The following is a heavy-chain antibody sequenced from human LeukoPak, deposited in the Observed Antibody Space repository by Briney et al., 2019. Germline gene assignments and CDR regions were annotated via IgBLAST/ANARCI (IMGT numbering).Heavy chain of an antibody. CDR3: ARASLEVVTVIAFDI. J-gene: IGHJ3*02. CDR1: GGTFSSYA. D-gene: IGHD3-22*01. Sequence: ASVKVSCKASGGTFSSYAISWVRQAPGQGLEWMGGIIPIFGTANYAQKFQGRVTITADKSTSTAYMELSSLRSEDTAMYYCARASLEVVTVIAFDIWGQGTMVTVSS. V-gene: IGHV1-69*06. CDR2: IIPIFGTA.